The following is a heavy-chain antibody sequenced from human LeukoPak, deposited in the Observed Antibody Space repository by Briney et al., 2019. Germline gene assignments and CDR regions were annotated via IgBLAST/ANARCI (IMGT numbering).Heavy chain of an antibody. CDR3: ARGPSYGDYVPY. Sequence: MASETLSLTCAVYGGSFSGYYWSWIRQPPGKGLEWIGEINHSGSTNYNPSLKSRVTISVDTSKNQFSLKLSSVTAADTAVYYCARGPSYGDYVPYWGQGTLVTVSS. V-gene: IGHV4-34*01. J-gene: IGHJ4*02. D-gene: IGHD4-17*01. CDR2: INHSGST. CDR1: GGSFSGYY.